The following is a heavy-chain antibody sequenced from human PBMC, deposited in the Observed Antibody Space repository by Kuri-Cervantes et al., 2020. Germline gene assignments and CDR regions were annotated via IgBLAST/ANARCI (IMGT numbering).Heavy chain of an antibody. CDR2: INAGNGNT. V-gene: IGHV1-3*01. Sequence: ASVKVSCKASGYTFTSYAMHWVRQAPGQRLEWMGWINAGNGNTKYSQKFQGRVTITRDTSASTAYMELSSLRSEDTAVYYCARLITIFGGDAFDIWGQGTMVTVSS. CDR1: GYTFTSYA. J-gene: IGHJ3*02. CDR3: ARLITIFGGDAFDI. D-gene: IGHD3-3*01.